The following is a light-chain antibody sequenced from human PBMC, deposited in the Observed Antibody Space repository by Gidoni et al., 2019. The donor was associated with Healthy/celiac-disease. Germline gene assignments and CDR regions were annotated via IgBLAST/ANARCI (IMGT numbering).Light chain of an antibody. J-gene: IGLJ1*01. V-gene: IGLV2-11*01. Sequence: QSALTQPRSVSGSPGPSVTLSCTGTSSDVGGYNYFSWYQQHPGKAPKLMIYDVSKRPSGVPDRFSGSKSGNTAALTISGLQAEDEADYYCCSYAGSYSYVFGTGTKVXV. CDR3: CSYAGSYSYV. CDR2: DVS. CDR1: SSDVGGYNY.